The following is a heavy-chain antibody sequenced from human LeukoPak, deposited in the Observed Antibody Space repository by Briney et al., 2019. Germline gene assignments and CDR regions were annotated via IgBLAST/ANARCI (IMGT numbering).Heavy chain of an antibody. D-gene: IGHD2-15*01. V-gene: IGHV1-18*01. CDR2: ISAYNGNT. J-gene: IGHJ4*02. CDR1: GYTFTSYG. Sequence: ASVKVSCKASGYTFTSYGISWVRQAPGQGLEWMGWISAYNGNTNYAQKLQGRVTMTTDTSTSTAYMELRSLRSDDTAVYYCARIYCSGGNCYGPPDYWGQGALVTVSS. CDR3: ARIYCSGGNCYGPPDY.